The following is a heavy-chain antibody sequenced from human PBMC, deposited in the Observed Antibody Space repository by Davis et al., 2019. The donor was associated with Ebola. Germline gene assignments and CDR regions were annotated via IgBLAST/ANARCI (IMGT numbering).Heavy chain of an antibody. D-gene: IGHD3-10*01. Sequence: PGGSLRLSCKASGYTFTRYWINWVRQMPGEGLEWLGSIDPSDSSTKYKPSFEGHVAISADTSTGTAYLQWSSLQASDTAMYFCATTYGGGSIDYWGQGTRVIVSS. CDR2: IDPSDSST. V-gene: IGHV5-10-1*01. CDR3: ATTYGGGSIDY. J-gene: IGHJ4*02. CDR1: GYTFTRYW.